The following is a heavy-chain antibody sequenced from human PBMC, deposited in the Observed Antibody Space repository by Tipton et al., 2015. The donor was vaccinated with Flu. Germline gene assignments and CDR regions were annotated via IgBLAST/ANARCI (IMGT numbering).Heavy chain of an antibody. Sequence: TLSLTCTISGDSIRSDYYWGWLRQPPGKGLGWIGHIFHTGSTYHKPSLKSRVTISINTSKNQFSLEVFSVTAADTAVYYCAGWDYSNYVSDPKNSFVPWGQGILFTVSS. CDR2: IFHTGST. CDR1: GDSIRSDYY. J-gene: IGHJ5*02. D-gene: IGHD4-11*01. CDR3: AGWDYSNYVSDPKNSFVP. V-gene: IGHV4-38-2*02.